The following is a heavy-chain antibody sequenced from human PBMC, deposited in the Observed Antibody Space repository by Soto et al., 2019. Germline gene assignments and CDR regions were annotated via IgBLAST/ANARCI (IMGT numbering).Heavy chain of an antibody. CDR3: TRLVETPMVTIAFDL. D-gene: IGHD5-18*01. CDR1: GLTFSDSG. V-gene: IGHV3-73*01. Sequence: EVQLVESGGGLVQPGGSLRLSCAASGLTFSDSGIQWVRQASGKGLEWVGRIRSKGSSYATGYAASVKDRFSIFRDDSKNTAYLQMNSLKIEDTAVYFCTRLVETPMVTIAFDLWGQGTVVTVSS. J-gene: IGHJ3*01. CDR2: IRSKGSSYAT.